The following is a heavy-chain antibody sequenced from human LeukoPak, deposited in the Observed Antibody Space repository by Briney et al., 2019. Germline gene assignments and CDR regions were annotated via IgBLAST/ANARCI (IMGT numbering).Heavy chain of an antibody. CDR1: GFMFRNYA. Sequence: PGGSLRLSCAASGFMFRNYAMNWVRQAPGKGLEWVSALSGNGVKTYYIDAVKGRFTISRDNSKNTLYLQMNSLRAEGTAVYYCAKDDGSYGFDHWGQGTLVTVSS. CDR2: LSGNGVKT. CDR3: AKDDGSYGFDH. D-gene: IGHD5-18*01. V-gene: IGHV3-23*01. J-gene: IGHJ5*02.